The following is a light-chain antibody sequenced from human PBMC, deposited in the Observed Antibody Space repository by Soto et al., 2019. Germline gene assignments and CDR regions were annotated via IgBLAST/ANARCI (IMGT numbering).Light chain of an antibody. V-gene: IGLV4-69*01. CDR1: SGHSSYT. CDR2: LNSDGSH. CDR3: QTWGTGTVI. Sequence: QPVRTQSPSASASPGASVKLTCTLSSGHSSYTIAWHQQQPEKGPRYLMKLNSDGSHYKGDGIPDSFSGSSSGAERYLTISSLQSEDEADYYCQTWGTGTVIFGGGTKLTVL. J-gene: IGLJ2*01.